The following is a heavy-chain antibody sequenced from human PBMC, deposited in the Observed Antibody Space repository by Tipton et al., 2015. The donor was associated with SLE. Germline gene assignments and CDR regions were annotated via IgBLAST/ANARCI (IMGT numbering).Heavy chain of an antibody. CDR2: ISSTTTYI. CDR1: GFIFSSYS. Sequence: SLRLSCVASGFIFSSYSMNWVRQAPGKGLEWVSSISSTTTYINYADSVKGRFTISRDNAKNSLFLQMNSLRAEDTALYYCARRWSDAFDIWGQGTMVTVSS. D-gene: IGHD1-1*01. J-gene: IGHJ3*02. V-gene: IGHV3-21*04. CDR3: ARRWSDAFDI.